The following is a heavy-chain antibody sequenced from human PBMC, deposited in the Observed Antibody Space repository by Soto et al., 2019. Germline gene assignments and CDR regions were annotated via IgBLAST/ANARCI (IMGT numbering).Heavy chain of an antibody. CDR3: ARESAPAADGYGAFDI. J-gene: IGHJ3*02. Sequence: WGSLRLSCAASGFTFNIYSMSGLLQPSGEGVEWLSGVSVTGATTYYAASLKGRFTIFRDNSNNTLYLQLNGLRAEDTAVYYCARESAPAADGYGAFDIWGQGTLVTVSS. CDR2: VSVTGATT. D-gene: IGHD6-13*01. V-gene: IGHV3-23*01. CDR1: GFTFNIYS.